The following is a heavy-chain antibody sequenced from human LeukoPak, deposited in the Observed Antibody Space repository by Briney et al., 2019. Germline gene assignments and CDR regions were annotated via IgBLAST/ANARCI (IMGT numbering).Heavy chain of an antibody. V-gene: IGHV3-15*07. Sequence: PGGSLRLSCATSGFTFSNAWMNWVRQAPGKGLEWVGRIRSNSDGGAIDYAAPVKGRFTLSRDDSKTTLYLQMNSLQTEDTAVYYCARGAPAGPFDAFDIWGQGTMVTVSS. CDR1: GFTFSNAW. J-gene: IGHJ3*02. CDR3: ARGAPAGPFDAFDI. CDR2: IRSNSDGGAI. D-gene: IGHD6-13*01.